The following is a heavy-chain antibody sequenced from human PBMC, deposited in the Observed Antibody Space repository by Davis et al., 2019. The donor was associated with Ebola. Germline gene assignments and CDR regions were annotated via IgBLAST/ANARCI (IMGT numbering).Heavy chain of an antibody. V-gene: IGHV1-18*01. Sequence: ASVKVSCKASGYTFTSYGISWVRQAPGQGLEWMGWISAYNGNTNYAQKLQGRVTMTTDTSTSTAYMELRSLRSDDTAVYYCARDPDSGSYWGWFDPWGQGTLVTVSS. CDR3: ARDPDSGSYWGWFDP. J-gene: IGHJ5*02. D-gene: IGHD1-26*01. CDR1: GYTFTSYG. CDR2: ISAYNGNT.